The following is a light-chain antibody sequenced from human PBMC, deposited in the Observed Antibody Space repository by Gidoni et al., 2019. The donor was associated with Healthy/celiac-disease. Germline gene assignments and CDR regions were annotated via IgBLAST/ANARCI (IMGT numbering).Light chain of an antibody. CDR3: HQRSNWPLT. Sequence: EIVLTQYPATLSLSPGERATLSCRASQSVSSYLAWYQQKPGQAPRLLIYDASNRATGIPARFSGSGSGTDFTLTISSLEPEDFAVYYCHQRSNWPLTFGGGTKVEIK. CDR2: DAS. V-gene: IGKV3-11*01. CDR1: QSVSSY. J-gene: IGKJ4*01.